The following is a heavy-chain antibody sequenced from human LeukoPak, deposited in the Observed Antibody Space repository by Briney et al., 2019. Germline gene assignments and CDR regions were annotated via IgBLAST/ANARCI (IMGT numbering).Heavy chain of an antibody. CDR3: ARGVSYASSSYYYYYMDV. CDR2: ISGSGGST. Sequence: PGGSLRLSCAASGFTFSSYAMSWVRQAPGKGLEWVSAISGSGGSTYYADSVKGRFTISRDNSKNTLYLQMNSLRAEDTAVYYCARGVSYASSSYYYYYMDVWGKGTTVTVSS. D-gene: IGHD2-2*01. CDR1: GFTFSSYA. V-gene: IGHV3-23*01. J-gene: IGHJ6*03.